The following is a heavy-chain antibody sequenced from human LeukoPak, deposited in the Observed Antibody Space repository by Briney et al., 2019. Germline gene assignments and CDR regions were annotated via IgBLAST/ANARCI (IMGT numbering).Heavy chain of an antibody. CDR1: GDSFRSYS. V-gene: IGHV4-4*07. D-gene: IGHD6-13*01. Sequence: SETLSLSCTVSGDSFRSYSWSWIRQPAGKGLQWIGRIYSSGATKYNASLQSRVTMSLDASKSQFSLRLSSVTAADTAVYFCAREGNNWYRALDYWGQGSLVTVSS. J-gene: IGHJ4*02. CDR2: IYSSGAT. CDR3: AREGNNWYRALDY.